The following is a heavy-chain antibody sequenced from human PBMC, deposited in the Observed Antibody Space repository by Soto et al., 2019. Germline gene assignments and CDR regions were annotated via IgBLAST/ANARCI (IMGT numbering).Heavy chain of an antibody. CDR3: ANVRRVGEDY. Sequence: GGSLRLSCGASGFTFSNYAMSWVRQAPGKGLEWVSAISSGGSTTYYADSVKGRISISRDNSKNTLYLQMNSLRAEDTAVYYCANVRRVGEDYWGQGTLVTVSS. CDR1: GFTFSNYA. D-gene: IGHD3-10*01. CDR2: ISSGGSTT. J-gene: IGHJ4*02. V-gene: IGHV3-23*01.